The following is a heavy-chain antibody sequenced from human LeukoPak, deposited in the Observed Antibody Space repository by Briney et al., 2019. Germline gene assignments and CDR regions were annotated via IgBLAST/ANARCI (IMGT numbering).Heavy chain of an antibody. D-gene: IGHD3-22*01. J-gene: IGHJ3*02. CDR2: MNPNSGNT. V-gene: IGHV1-8*03. CDR3: ARAGRRYYDSSGFLTGDAFDI. CDR1: GYTFTSYD. Sequence: ASVKVSCKASGYTFTSYDINWVRQATGQGLEWMGWMNPNSGNTGYAQKFQGRVTITRNTSISTAYMELSSLRSEDTAVYYCARAGRRYYDSSGFLTGDAFDIWGQGTMVTVSS.